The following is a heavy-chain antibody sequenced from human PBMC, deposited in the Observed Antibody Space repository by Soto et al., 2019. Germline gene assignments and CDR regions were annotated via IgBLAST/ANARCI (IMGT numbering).Heavy chain of an antibody. V-gene: IGHV4-59*08. J-gene: IGHJ6*02. D-gene: IGHD1-26*01. Sequence: SETLSLTCTVSGGSISSYYWSWIRQPPGKGLEWIGYIYYSGSTNYNPSLKSRVTISVDTSKNQFSLKLSSVTAADTAVYYCARLRGPRPTGGATNWGYYYGMDVWGQGTTVTVSS. CDR1: GGSISSYY. CDR3: ARLRGPRPTGGATNWGYYYGMDV. CDR2: IYYSGST.